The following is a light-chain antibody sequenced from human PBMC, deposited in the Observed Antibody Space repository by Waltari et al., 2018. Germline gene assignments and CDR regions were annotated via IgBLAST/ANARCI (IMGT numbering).Light chain of an antibody. CDR1: SSDGGGYNY. V-gene: IGLV2-14*01. CDR2: DVS. CDR3: SSYTSSSTFEV. Sequence: QSALTQPASVSGSPGQSITISCTGTSSDGGGYNYVSWYQQQPGKAPKLMIYDVSKRPSGVSNRFSGSKSGNTASLTISGLQAEDEADYYCSSYTSSSTFEVFGGGTKLTVL. J-gene: IGLJ3*02.